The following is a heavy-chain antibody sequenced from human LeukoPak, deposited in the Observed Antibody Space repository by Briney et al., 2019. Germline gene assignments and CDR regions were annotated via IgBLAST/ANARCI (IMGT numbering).Heavy chain of an antibody. D-gene: IGHD1-14*01. V-gene: IGHV3-74*01. CDR2: INADGSTT. CDR3: IVVVEPPDSDGFDV. J-gene: IGHJ3*01. CDR1: GFTFNSYA. Sequence: GGSLRLSCEASGFTFNSYAMHWVRQAPGKGLVWVSLINADGSTTSYADSVKGRFTISRDNARNTLSLEMNSLTIEDTAVYYCIVVVEPPDSDGFDVWGQGTMITVSS.